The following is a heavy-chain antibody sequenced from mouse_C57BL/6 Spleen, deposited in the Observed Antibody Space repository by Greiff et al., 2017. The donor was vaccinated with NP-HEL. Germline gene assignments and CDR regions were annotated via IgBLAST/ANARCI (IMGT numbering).Heavy chain of an antibody. D-gene: IGHD1-1*01. Sequence: EVNVVESGGDLVKPGGSLKLSCAASGFTFSSYGMSWVRQTPDKRLEWVATISSGGSYTYYPDSVKGRFTISRDNAKNTLYLQMSSLKSEDTAMYYCARSSLITTVVEGYFDVWGTGTTVTVSS. CDR2: ISSGGSYT. CDR3: ARSSLITTVVEGYFDV. J-gene: IGHJ1*03. CDR1: GFTFSSYG. V-gene: IGHV5-6*01.